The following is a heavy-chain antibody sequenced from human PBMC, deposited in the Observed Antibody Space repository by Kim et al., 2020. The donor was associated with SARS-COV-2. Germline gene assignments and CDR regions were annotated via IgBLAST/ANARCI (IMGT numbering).Heavy chain of an antibody. CDR2: MNPNSGNT. CDR3: ARGFGMLRGVLFAY. CDR1: GYTFNNYD. D-gene: IGHD3-10*01. V-gene: IGHV1-8*02. Sequence: ASVKVSCKASGYTFNNYDINWVRQAPGQGPEWMGWMNPNSGNTGYAQKFQGRVTMTRSTSTSTAYMELSSRRSDDTAVYFCARGFGMLRGVLFAYWGQGTLVTVSS. J-gene: IGHJ4*02.